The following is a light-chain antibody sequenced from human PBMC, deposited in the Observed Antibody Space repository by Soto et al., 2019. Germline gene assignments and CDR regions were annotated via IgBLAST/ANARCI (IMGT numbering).Light chain of an antibody. CDR3: QQHYDTPFT. CDR2: WAS. CDR1: QSLLYSSNNKNY. Sequence: DIVMTQSPDSLAVSLGERATIHCKSSQSLLYSSNNKNYLAWFQQKPGQPPKLVIFWASTRESGVPDRFSGSGSGTDFTLTISSLQAEDVAVYYCQQHYDTPFTFGPGTRVDNK. V-gene: IGKV4-1*01. J-gene: IGKJ3*01.